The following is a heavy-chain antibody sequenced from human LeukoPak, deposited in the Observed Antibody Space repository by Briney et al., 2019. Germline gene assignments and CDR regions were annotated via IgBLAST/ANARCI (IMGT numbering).Heavy chain of an antibody. CDR3: ARDRIAAAGSDYYYYGMDV. V-gene: IGHV4-39*07. CDR1: GGSISSSSYY. CDR2: IYYSGST. D-gene: IGHD6-13*01. J-gene: IGHJ6*02. Sequence: SETLSLTCTVSGGSISSSSYYWGWIRQPPGKGLEWIGSIYYSGSTYYNPSLKSRVTISVDTSKNQFSLKLSSVTAADTAVYYCARDRIAAAGSDYYYYGMDVWGQGTTVTVSS.